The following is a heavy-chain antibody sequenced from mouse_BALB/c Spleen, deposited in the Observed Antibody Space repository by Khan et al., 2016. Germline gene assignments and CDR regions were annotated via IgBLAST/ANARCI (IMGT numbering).Heavy chain of an antibody. J-gene: IGHJ3*01. CDR2: IWAGGST. Sequence: QVQLKESGPGLVAPSQSLSITCTVSGFSLTSYGVHWVRQPPGKGLEWLGVIWAGGSTNYNSALMSRLSISKDNSKSQVFLKMNSLQTDDIAMYYCARDQDYGLAYWGQGTLVTVSA. V-gene: IGHV2-9*02. CDR1: GFSLTSYG. D-gene: IGHD1-2*01. CDR3: ARDQDYGLAY.